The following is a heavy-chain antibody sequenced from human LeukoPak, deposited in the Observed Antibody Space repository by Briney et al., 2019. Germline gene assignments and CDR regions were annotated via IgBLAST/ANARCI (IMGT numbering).Heavy chain of an antibody. CDR2: IKQDGSEK. J-gene: IGHJ4*02. V-gene: IGHV3-7*01. D-gene: IGHD6-13*01. CDR1: GFTFSSYW. CDR3: ARAQLWVAAAGTNYFDY. Sequence: GGSLRLSCAASGFTFSSYWMSWVRQAPGKGLEWVANIKQDGSEKYYVDSVKGRFTISRDNAKNSLYLQMNSLRAEDTAVYYCARAQLWVAAAGTNYFDYWGQGTLVTVSS.